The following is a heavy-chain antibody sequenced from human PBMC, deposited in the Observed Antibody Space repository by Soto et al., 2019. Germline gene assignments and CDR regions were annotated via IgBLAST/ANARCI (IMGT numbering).Heavy chain of an antibody. J-gene: IGHJ5*02. D-gene: IGHD2-2*01. CDR3: ARSFSTTAIPNWFGP. CDR2: IYYSGST. Sequence: PSETLSLTCTVSGDSISTTNYYWGWLRQPPGKGLEWIATIYYSGSTYYNPSLKSRVTILVDTSNNHFSLNLSPVTAADTAVYYCARSFSTTAIPNWFGPWGQGALVTVSS. V-gene: IGHV4-39*01. CDR1: GDSISTTNYY.